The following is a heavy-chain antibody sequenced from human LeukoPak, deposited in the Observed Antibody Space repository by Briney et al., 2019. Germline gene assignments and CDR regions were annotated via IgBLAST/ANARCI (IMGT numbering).Heavy chain of an antibody. Sequence: PSETLCLTCTVSGGSFSSYYRSWIRQPPGKGLEWIGYIYNSGSTNYNPSLKRRVTISLDTSKNQFSLKLSSVTAAGTAVYYCVRAVGPVGGYDSPWAQGTLVTVPS. CDR3: VRAVGPVGGYDSP. CDR1: GGSFSSYY. D-gene: IGHD5-12*01. V-gene: IGHV4-59*01. J-gene: IGHJ5*02. CDR2: IYNSGST.